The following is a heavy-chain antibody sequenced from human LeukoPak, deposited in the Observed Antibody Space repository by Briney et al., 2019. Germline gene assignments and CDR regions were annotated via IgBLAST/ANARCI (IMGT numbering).Heavy chain of an antibody. D-gene: IGHD3-3*01. Sequence: PGGSLRLSCAGSGFTFSSFAMSWVRQAPAQGLEWVSTISATGGTTYYADSVKGRFTISRDNSKNTLYLQMNSLRAEDTAVYYCAKYPAGRSLDVWGQGTTVTVSS. CDR2: ISATGGTT. CDR1: GFTFSSFA. V-gene: IGHV3-23*01. J-gene: IGHJ6*02. CDR3: AKYPAGRSLDV.